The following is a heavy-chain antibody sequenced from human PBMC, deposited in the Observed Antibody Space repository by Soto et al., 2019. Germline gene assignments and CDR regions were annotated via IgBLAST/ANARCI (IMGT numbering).Heavy chain of an antibody. D-gene: IGHD5-18*01. CDR3: ARDPNGYKSGLRSRYHYGMDV. CDR2: INPNGGSA. V-gene: IGHV1-46*01. Sequence: VRQAPGQGLEWMALINPNGGSATYAQRFQGRVTLTRDTSTSTVYMELSSLRSEDTALYYCARDPNGYKSGLRSRYHYGMDVWGQGTTVTVSS. J-gene: IGHJ6*02.